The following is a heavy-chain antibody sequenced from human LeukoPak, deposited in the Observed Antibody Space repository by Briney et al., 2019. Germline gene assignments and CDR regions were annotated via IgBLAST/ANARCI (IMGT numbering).Heavy chain of an antibody. CDR1: GFTFSSYS. CDR2: ISSSSSYI. CDR3: ARDATYYDISTGYNNWFDP. J-gene: IGHJ5*02. Sequence: GGSLRLSCAASGFTFSSYSMNWVRQAPGKGLEWVSSISSSSSYIYYADSVKGRFTISRDNAKNSLYLQMNSLRAEDTAVYYCARDATYYDISTGYNNWFDPWGQGTLVTVSS. D-gene: IGHD3-9*01. V-gene: IGHV3-21*01.